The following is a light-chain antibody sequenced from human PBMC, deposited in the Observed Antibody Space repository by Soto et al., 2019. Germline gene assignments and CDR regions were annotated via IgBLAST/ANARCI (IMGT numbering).Light chain of an antibody. V-gene: IGLV2-14*01. CDR2: AVS. CDR3: SSYTSDSSYV. Sequence: QSVLTPPASVSGSPGQSITISCTGTSSDVGLYDYVSWYQQHPGKAPQLMIYAVSNRPPGVSNRFSASKSGNTASLFISGLQAEDEADYYCSSYTSDSSYVFGSGTKGTVL. CDR1: SSDVGLYDY. J-gene: IGLJ1*01.